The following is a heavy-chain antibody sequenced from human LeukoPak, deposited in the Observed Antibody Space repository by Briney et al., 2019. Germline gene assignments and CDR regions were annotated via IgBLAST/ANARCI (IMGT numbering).Heavy chain of an antibody. Sequence: GASVKVSCKASGYTFTSYYMHWVRQAPGQGLEWMGWISAYNGNTNYAQKLQGRVTMTTDTSTSTAYMELRSLRSDDTAVYYCARVAMVRGVISDPWGQGTLVTVSS. CDR1: GYTFTSYY. D-gene: IGHD3-10*01. CDR3: ARVAMVRGVISDP. CDR2: ISAYNGNT. J-gene: IGHJ5*02. V-gene: IGHV1-18*04.